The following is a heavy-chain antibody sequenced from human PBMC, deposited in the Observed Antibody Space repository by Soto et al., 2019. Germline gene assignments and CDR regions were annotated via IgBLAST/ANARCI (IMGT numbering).Heavy chain of an antibody. J-gene: IGHJ3*02. CDR1: AGSFSHYY. D-gene: IGHD6-19*01. Sequence: QVQQQPWGAGLLKPSETLSLTCTVDAGSFSHYYWNWIRQSPGKGLEWIGKIKHGGSSSYNPSLRSRVSILVDMSKNQFSLTLSSVTAADTAVYYCARGGSSDWQVALDIWGQGTMVPVSS. CDR2: IKHGGSS. V-gene: IGHV4-34*01. CDR3: ARGGSSDWQVALDI.